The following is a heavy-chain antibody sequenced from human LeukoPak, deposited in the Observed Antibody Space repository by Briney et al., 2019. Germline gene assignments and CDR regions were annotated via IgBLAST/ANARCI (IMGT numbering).Heavy chain of an antibody. V-gene: IGHV4-31*03. CDR2: IFYSGST. CDR1: GGSISSGAYY. Sequence: SETLSLTCTVSGGSISSGAYYWSWIRQHPGKGLEWIGYIFYSGSTYYNPSLKSRVSISIDTSKNRFSLKLTSVTAADTAMYYCSRYYYSSVTFDDWGQGTLVTVSS. D-gene: IGHD3-22*01. CDR3: SRYYYSSVTFDD. J-gene: IGHJ4*02.